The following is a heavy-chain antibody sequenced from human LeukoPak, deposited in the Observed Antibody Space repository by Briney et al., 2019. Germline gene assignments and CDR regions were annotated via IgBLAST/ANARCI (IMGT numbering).Heavy chain of an antibody. CDR1: GYTFTVYY. V-gene: IGHV1-2*02. Sequence: ASVTVSFKASGYTFTVYYMHWVRQAPGQGLEWMGWINPNSGGTNYAQKFQGRVTMTRDTSISTAYMELSRLRSDDTAVYYCARDRVTMVRGGTRPGNWFDPWGQGTLVTVSS. J-gene: IGHJ5*02. CDR3: ARDRVTMVRGGTRPGNWFDP. CDR2: INPNSGGT. D-gene: IGHD3-10*01.